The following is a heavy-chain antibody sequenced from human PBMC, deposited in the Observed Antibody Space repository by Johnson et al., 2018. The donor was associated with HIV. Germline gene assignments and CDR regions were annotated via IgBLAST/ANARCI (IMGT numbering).Heavy chain of an antibody. J-gene: IGHJ3*02. CDR1: GFTFSSYA. CDR3: ARETGDDAFDI. V-gene: IGHV3-30*04. Sequence: QMQLVESGGGVVQPGRSLRLSCAASGFTFSSYAMHWVRQAPGKGLEWVAVISYDGSNKYYAESVKGRFTISRDNSKNTLYLQRNSLRAEDTAVYYCARETGDDAFDIWGQVTMVTVSS. CDR2: ISYDGSNK. D-gene: IGHD7-27*01.